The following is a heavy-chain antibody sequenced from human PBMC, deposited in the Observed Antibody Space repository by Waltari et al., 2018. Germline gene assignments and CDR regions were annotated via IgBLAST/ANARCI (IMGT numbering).Heavy chain of an antibody. CDR3: VAAKEYYYDGSGDDAFET. Sequence: QVQLQESGPGLAKSSATLSLTCDVSGYSMGSGYYWGWIRQPPRKGLEWIASIYQSGSSYYNPSLRSRVTISVDTSRNQFSLEMTSVTATDTATYYCVAAKEYYYDGSGDDAFETWGQGTLVTVSS. J-gene: IGHJ3*02. CDR1: GYSMGSGYY. D-gene: IGHD3-22*01. CDR2: IYQSGSS. V-gene: IGHV4-38-2*01.